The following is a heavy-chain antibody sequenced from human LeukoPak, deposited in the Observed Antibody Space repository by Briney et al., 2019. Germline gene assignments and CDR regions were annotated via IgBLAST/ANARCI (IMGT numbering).Heavy chain of an antibody. CDR2: INPNSGGT. V-gene: IGHV1-2*02. Sequence: ASVKVSCKTSGYTFTGYYMHWVRQAPGQGLERMGWINPNSGGTNYAQKFQGRVTMTRDTSISTAYMEMRRLRSDDTAVYYCARAIAAHSYWGQGTLVTVSS. D-gene: IGHD6-6*01. CDR3: ARAIAAHSY. CDR1: GYTFTGYY. J-gene: IGHJ4*02.